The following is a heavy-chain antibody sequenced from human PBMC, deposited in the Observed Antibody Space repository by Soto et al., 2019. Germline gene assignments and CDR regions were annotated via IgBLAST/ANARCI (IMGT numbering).Heavy chain of an antibody. J-gene: IGHJ4*02. CDR2: ISGSGGST. D-gene: IGHD6-19*01. CDR3: ASLPAGRGSGWYIS. CDR1: GFTFSSYA. Sequence: LHGGSLRLSCAASGFTFSSYAMSWVRQAPGKGLEWVSAISGSGGSTYYADSVKGRFTISRDNSKNTLYLQMNSLRAEDTAVYYCASLPAGRGSGWYISWGQGTLVTVSS. V-gene: IGHV3-23*01.